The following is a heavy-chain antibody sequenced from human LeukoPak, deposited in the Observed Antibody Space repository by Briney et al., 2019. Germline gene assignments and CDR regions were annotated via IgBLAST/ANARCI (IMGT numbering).Heavy chain of an antibody. J-gene: IGHJ4*02. CDR3: AKGHRVGAITEFAY. CDR1: GFTFDDYT. CDR2: FCWDGGST. Sequence: GGSLRLSCAASGFTFDDYTMHWVRQTPGEGVEWVSLFCWDGGSTYYTDSVRGRFTLSRDNSKNSLYLQINSLRTEDTALYYWAKGHRVGAITEFAYWGQGNLVAVSS. D-gene: IGHD1-26*01. V-gene: IGHV3-43*01.